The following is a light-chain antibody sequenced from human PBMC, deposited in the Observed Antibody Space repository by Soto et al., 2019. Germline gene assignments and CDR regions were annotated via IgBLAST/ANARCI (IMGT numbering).Light chain of an antibody. V-gene: IGLV1-40*01. J-gene: IGLJ2*01. CDR1: NSNIGAGYD. CDR3: QSYDSSLSGVL. CDR2: GNN. Sequence: QSVLTQPPSVSGAPGQRVTISCTGSNSNIGAGYDVHWYQQLPGTAPKLLIYGNNNRPSGVPDRFSGSKSGTSAFLAITGLQAEDEADYYCQSYDSSLSGVLFGGGTKLTVL.